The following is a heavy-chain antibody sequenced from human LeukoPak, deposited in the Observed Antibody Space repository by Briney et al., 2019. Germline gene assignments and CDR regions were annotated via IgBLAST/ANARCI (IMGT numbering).Heavy chain of an antibody. Sequence: GASLRLSCAPSGLTFSSYAMSWVRQAPGKGLEWVSAISGTGGRIYYGDSVKGRFTISRDNSKNTLYLQMNSLRAEDTAIYYCAKDRYGDSGGYFDLWGRGTLVTVSS. CDR1: GLTFSSYA. CDR2: ISGTGGRI. CDR3: AKDRYGDSGGYFDL. D-gene: IGHD4-17*01. V-gene: IGHV3-23*01. J-gene: IGHJ2*01.